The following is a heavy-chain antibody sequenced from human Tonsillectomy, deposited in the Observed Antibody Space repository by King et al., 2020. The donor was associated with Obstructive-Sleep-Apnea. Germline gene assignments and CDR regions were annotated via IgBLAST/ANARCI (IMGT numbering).Heavy chain of an antibody. J-gene: IGHJ4*02. V-gene: IGHV3-30*18. CDR1: GFSFSNFV. D-gene: IGHD5-12*01. Sequence: VQLVESGGGVVQPGRSLRLSCAASGFSFSNFVMHWVRQAPGKGLEWVAVISYDGSNKYYADSVKGRFTISRDNSKNTLYLQVNSLRTQDTAVYYCAKGPSGYGAFDYWGQGTPATVSS. CDR2: ISYDGSNK. CDR3: AKGPSGYGAFDY.